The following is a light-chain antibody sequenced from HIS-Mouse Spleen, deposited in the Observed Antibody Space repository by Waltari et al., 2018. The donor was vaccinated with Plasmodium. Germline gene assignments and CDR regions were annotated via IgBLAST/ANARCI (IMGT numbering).Light chain of an antibody. Sequence: SYELTQPPSVSVSPGQTARIPCSGDALPQQYAYWYQQKQGQAPVLVIYKDSERPSGIPERFSGSSSGTTVTLTISGVQAEDEADYYCQSADSSGTYVFGTGTKVTVL. V-gene: IGLV3-25*03. CDR3: QSADSSGTYV. CDR2: KDS. J-gene: IGLJ1*01. CDR1: ALPQQY.